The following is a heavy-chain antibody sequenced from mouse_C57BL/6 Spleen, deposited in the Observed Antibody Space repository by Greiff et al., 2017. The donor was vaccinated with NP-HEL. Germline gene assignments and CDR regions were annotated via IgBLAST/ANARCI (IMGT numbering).Heavy chain of an antibody. J-gene: IGHJ3*01. Sequence: DVQRVESGGGLVQPKGSLKLSCAASGFTFNTYAMHWVRQAPGKGLEWVARIRSKSSNYATYYADSVKDRFTISRDDSQSMLYLQMNNLKTEDTAMYYCVTLDGPNWFAYWGQGTLVTVSA. D-gene: IGHD2-3*01. V-gene: IGHV10-3*01. CDR3: VTLDGPNWFAY. CDR1: GFTFNTYA. CDR2: IRSKSSNYAT.